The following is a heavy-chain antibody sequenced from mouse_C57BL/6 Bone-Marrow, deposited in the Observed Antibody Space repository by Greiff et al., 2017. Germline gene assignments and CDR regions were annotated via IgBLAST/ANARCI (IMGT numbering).Heavy chain of an antibody. D-gene: IGHD2-2*01. Sequence: QVQLKQPGAELVKPGASVKLSCKASGYTFTSSWMQWVKQRPGQGLEWIGQIYPSDGYTNYNQKFKGKATLTVDTSSSTAYMQLSSLTSEDSAVFYYARERICSGYDCFAYWGQGTLVTVSA. CDR1: GYTFTSSW. J-gene: IGHJ3*01. V-gene: IGHV1-50*01. CDR2: IYPSDGYT. CDR3: ARERICSGYDCFAY.